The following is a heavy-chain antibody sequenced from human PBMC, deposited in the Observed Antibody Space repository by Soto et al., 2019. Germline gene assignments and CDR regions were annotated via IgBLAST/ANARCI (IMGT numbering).Heavy chain of an antibody. CDR1: GGSISSYY. CDR3: ARVRDYYDSLLHTYYFDY. CDR2: IYYSGST. D-gene: IGHD3-22*01. J-gene: IGHJ4*02. Sequence: LSLTCTVSGGSISSYYWSWIRQPPGKGLEWIGYIYYSGSTNYDPSLKSRVTISVDTSKNQFSLKLSSVTAADTAVYYCARVRDYYDSLLHTYYFDYWGQGTLVTVSS. V-gene: IGHV4-59*01.